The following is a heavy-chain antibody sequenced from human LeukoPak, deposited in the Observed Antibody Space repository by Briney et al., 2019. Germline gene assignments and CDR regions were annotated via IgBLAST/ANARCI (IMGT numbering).Heavy chain of an antibody. CDR2: VNHSEGT. CDR1: RGSFSGYY. D-gene: IGHD3-3*01. Sequence: SETLSLTCAVYRGSFSGYYWSWIRQPPGKGLEWIAEVNHSEGTNYNPSLRSRVTISVDTSKNQFSLKLSSVTAADTAVYYCARHRGVTIFGVVKYYFDYWGQGTLVTVSS. CDR3: ARHRGVTIFGVVKYYFDY. V-gene: IGHV4-34*01. J-gene: IGHJ4*02.